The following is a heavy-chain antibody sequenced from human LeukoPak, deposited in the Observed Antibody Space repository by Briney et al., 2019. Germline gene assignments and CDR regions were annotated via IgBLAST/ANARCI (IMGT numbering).Heavy chain of an antibody. Sequence: SETLSLTCAVYGGSFSGYYWSWIRQPPGKGLEWIGEINHSGSTNYNPSLKSRATISVDTSKNQFSLKLSSVTAADTAVYYCARVWSIAVAGTGFGYWGQGTLVTVSS. D-gene: IGHD6-19*01. CDR1: GGSFSGYY. J-gene: IGHJ4*02. CDR2: INHSGST. CDR3: ARVWSIAVAGTGFGY. V-gene: IGHV4-34*01.